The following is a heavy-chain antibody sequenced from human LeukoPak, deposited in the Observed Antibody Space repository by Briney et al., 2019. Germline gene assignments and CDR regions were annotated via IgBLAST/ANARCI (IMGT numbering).Heavy chain of an antibody. CDR3: GGFEYEAGLGW. D-gene: IGHD6-19*01. V-gene: IGHV3-7*01. Sequence: GGSLRLSCAASGFMFNDYWMMWVRQAPGEGLEWVANIKPDGSETYYMGSVRGRFTISRDNAKNLLYLQMNNLRGEDTAVYYCGGFEYEAGLGWWGQGTLVTVSS. J-gene: IGHJ4*02. CDR1: GFMFNDYW. CDR2: IKPDGSET.